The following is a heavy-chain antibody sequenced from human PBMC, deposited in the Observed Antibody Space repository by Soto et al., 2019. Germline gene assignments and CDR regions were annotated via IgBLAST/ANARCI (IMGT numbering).Heavy chain of an antibody. CDR1: GFTFSTYG. J-gene: IGHJ4*02. CDR3: ATTFGGHWSGQHWTSPLHY. V-gene: IGHV3-30*03. D-gene: IGHD3-3*01. Sequence: PGGSLRLSCVASGFTFSTYGIHWVRQAPGKGLEWVAVISYDGNNIDYADSVKGRFTISRDDSKSTLSLQMNSLRGEDTAVYYCATTFGGHWSGQHWTSPLHYWGQGTLVTVSS. CDR2: ISYDGNNI.